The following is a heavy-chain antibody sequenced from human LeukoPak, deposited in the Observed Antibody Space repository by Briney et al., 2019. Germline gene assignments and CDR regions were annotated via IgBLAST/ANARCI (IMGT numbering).Heavy chain of an antibody. V-gene: IGHV1-2*02. Sequence: ASVKVSCKASGYTFTGYYMHWVRQAPAQGLEWMGWINPNSGGTNYAQKFQGRVTMTRDTSISTAYMELSRLRSDDTAVYYCARDTIRSGSGLGWGQGTLVTVSS. J-gene: IGHJ4*02. CDR2: INPNSGGT. D-gene: IGHD3-10*01. CDR3: ARDTIRSGSGLG. CDR1: GYTFTGYY.